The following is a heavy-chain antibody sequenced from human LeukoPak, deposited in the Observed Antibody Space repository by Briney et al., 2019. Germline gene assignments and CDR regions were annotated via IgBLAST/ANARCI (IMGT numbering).Heavy chain of an antibody. CDR2: ISSSGSTI. D-gene: IGHD5-24*01. CDR1: GFTFSSYE. CDR3: AKVLAMATIRGYFDY. J-gene: IGHJ4*02. V-gene: IGHV3-48*03. Sequence: GGSLRLSCAASGFTFSSYEMNWVRQAPGKGLEWVSYISSSGSTIYYADSVKGRFTISRDNAKNSLYLQMNSLRAEDTAVYYCAKVLAMATIRGYFDYWGQGTLVTVSS.